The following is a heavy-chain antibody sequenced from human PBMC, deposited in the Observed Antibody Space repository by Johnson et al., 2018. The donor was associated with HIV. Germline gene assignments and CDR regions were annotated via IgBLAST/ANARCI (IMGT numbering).Heavy chain of an antibody. D-gene: IGHD5-24*01. V-gene: IGHV3-7*05. CDR1: GFTFSSYW. Sequence: EMQLVESGGGLVQPGGSLRLSCAASGFTFSSYWMSWVRQAPGKGLEWVANIKQDGSEKYYVDSVKGRFTISRDNAKNSLYLQMNSMRAEDTAVYYCARDLRCDDAFDIWCQGTMVTVSS. J-gene: IGHJ3*02. CDR3: ARDLRCDDAFDI. CDR2: IKQDGSEK.